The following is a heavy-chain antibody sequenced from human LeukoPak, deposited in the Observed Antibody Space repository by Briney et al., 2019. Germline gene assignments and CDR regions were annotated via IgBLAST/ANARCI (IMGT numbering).Heavy chain of an antibody. CDR1: GGSINSDHYY. D-gene: IGHD3-22*01. Sequence: SETLSLTCIVSGGSINSDHYYWAWIRQPPVKGLEWIGTIYYTGKIYYNPSLKSRLTMSVDTSKNQFSLTLSSVIAADAAVYYCARTLYYYDSRGYYVADSFDFWGHGTMVAVSS. CDR2: IYYTGKI. J-gene: IGHJ3*01. CDR3: ARTLYYYDSRGYYVADSFDF. V-gene: IGHV4-39*01.